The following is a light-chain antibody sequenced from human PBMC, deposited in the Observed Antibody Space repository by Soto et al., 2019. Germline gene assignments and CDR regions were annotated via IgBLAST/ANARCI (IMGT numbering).Light chain of an antibody. CDR2: RNN. CDR1: NSFLERIY. Sequence: QSVLTQPPSASGTPGQRVTIACSGSNSFLERIYLYWYQQFPGTAPKLLILRNNQRPSGVPDRFSGSKSDTSASLAISGLRSEDEANYFCAAWDDSLSTWVFGGGTKLTVL. J-gene: IGLJ3*02. V-gene: IGLV1-47*01. CDR3: AAWDDSLSTWV.